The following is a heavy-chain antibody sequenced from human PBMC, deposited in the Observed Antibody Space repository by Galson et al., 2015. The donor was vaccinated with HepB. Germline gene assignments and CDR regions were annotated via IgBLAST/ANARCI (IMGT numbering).Heavy chain of an antibody. J-gene: IGHJ6*03. CDR2: IKNKTEGGTI. Sequence: SLRLSCAVSGFTFTNAWMSWVRQAPGKGLEWVGRIKNKTEGGTIEYAAPVKGRFTISRDDSKNTLNLQMNSLTTEDTAVYYCAVYRGYMDVWGQGTTVSVSS. CDR1: GFTFTNAW. D-gene: IGHD1-26*01. CDR3: AVYRGYMDV. V-gene: IGHV3-15*05.